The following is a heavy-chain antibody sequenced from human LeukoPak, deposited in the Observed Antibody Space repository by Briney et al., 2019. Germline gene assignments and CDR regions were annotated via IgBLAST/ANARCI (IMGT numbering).Heavy chain of an antibody. V-gene: IGHV4-30-4*01. D-gene: IGHD3-9*01. CDR1: GGSISSVDYY. CDR2: IYYSGST. J-gene: IGHJ3*02. Sequence: SETLSLTCTVSGGSISSVDYYWSWIRQSPGKGLEWIGYIYYSGSTYYDPSLKSRVMISVDASKNQFSLKLSSVIAADTAVYYCARLGIDYDILTGYIPDAFDIWGQGTMVTVSS. CDR3: ARLGIDYDILTGYIPDAFDI.